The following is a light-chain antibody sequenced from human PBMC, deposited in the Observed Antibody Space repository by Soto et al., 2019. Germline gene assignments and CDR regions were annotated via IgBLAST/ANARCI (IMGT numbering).Light chain of an antibody. CDR1: QSLLHNNGYNY. V-gene: IGKV2-28*01. J-gene: IGKJ1*01. CDR3: QQYNSYPWT. CDR2: LGS. Sequence: DIVMTQSPLSLPVTPGEPASIACRSNQSLLHNNGYNYLDWYMQKPGQSPQLLIYLGSNRASGVPDRFSGSGSGTEFTLAISSLQPDDFETYYCQQYNSYPWTFGKGTKVDIX.